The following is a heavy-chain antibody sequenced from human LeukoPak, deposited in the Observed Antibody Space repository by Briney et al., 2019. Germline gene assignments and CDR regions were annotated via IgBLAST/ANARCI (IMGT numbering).Heavy chain of an antibody. Sequence: PGGSLRLSCAASGFTFSSYAMSWVRQAPGKGLEWVSPISGSGGSTYYADSVKGRFTISRDNSKNTLYLQMNSLRAEDTAVYYCAKDPTHYYDSSGYYYWGQGTLVTVSS. CDR2: ISGSGGST. CDR3: AKDPTHYYDSSGYYY. V-gene: IGHV3-23*01. D-gene: IGHD3-22*01. J-gene: IGHJ4*02. CDR1: GFTFSSYA.